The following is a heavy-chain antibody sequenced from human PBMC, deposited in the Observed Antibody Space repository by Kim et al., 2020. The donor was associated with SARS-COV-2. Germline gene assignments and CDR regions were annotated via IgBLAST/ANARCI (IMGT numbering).Heavy chain of an antibody. D-gene: IGHD2-15*01. V-gene: IGHV3-23*01. J-gene: IGHJ3*02. CDR3: AKDRQTGGGSCIDI. Sequence: ADSVKGRFTISRDNSKNTLYLQMNSLRAEDTAVYYCAKDRQTGGGSCIDIWGQGTMVTVSS.